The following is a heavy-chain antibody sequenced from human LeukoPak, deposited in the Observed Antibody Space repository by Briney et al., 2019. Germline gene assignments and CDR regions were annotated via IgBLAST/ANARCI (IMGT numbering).Heavy chain of an antibody. J-gene: IGHJ4*02. CDR2: ISSFSGTI. CDR1: GFTFSNYA. Sequence: GGSLRLSCAASGFTFSNYAMSWVRQAPGKGLEWVSYISSFSGTINYADSVKGRFTISRDNAKNSLDLQMNSLRAEDTAVYYCARDQGGVGYWGQGTLVTVSS. V-gene: IGHV3-48*01. CDR3: ARDQGGVGY. D-gene: IGHD3-16*01.